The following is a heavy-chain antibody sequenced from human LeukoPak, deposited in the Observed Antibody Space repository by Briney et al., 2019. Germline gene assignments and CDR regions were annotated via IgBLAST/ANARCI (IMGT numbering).Heavy chain of an antibody. CDR3: ARDQYYDFWSGYYTYYFDY. D-gene: IGHD3-3*01. J-gene: IGHJ4*02. V-gene: IGHV3-48*01. CDR1: GFTFSRYS. Sequence: PGGSLRLSCAASGFTFSRYSMNWVRQAPGKGLEWVSYISSSSSAIYYADSVKGRFTISRDNSKNTLYLQMNSLRAEDTAVYYCARDQYYDFWSGYYTYYFDYWGQGTLVTVSS. CDR2: ISSSSSAI.